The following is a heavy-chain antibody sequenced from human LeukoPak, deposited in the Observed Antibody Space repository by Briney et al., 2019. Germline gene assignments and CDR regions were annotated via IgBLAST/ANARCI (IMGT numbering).Heavy chain of an antibody. CDR2: ITDSGGNT. CDR1: GFSFSSYA. J-gene: IGHJ4*02. V-gene: IGHV3-23*01. Sequence: GGSLRLSCAASGFSFSSYAMTWVRQAPGKGPEWISSITDSGGNTYSADSVKGRFTISRDNSKNTLYLQMNSLRAEDTAVYYCAKGLDYLDYWGQGTLVTVSS. CDR3: AKGLDYLDY.